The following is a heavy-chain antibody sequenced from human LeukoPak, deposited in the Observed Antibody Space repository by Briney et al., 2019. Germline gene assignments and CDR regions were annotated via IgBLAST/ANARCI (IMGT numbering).Heavy chain of an antibody. CDR1: GFTFSRYG. D-gene: IGHD3-22*01. CDR2: ISYDGSNK. J-gene: IGHJ3*02. Sequence: QPGRSLRLSCAASGFTFSRYGMHWVRQAPGKGLEWVAVISYDGSNKYYADSVKGRFTISRDNAKNSLYLQMNSLRAEDTAVYYCARDQAGDFYDTGAFDIWGQGTMVTVSS. CDR3: ARDQAGDFYDTGAFDI. V-gene: IGHV3-30*03.